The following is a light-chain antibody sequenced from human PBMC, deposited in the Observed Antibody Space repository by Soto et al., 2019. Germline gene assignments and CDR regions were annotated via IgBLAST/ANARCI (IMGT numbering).Light chain of an antibody. J-gene: IGKJ4*01. CDR2: EAS. Sequence: EIVLTQSPATLSLSPGERATLSCRASQSVSSYLAWYQQKPGQAPRLLIYEASNRATGIPARFSGSGSGTDFTITISSLEPEDFAVYYCQQRSNWPPLTLGGGTKVEIK. CDR1: QSVSSY. V-gene: IGKV3-11*01. CDR3: QQRSNWPPLT.